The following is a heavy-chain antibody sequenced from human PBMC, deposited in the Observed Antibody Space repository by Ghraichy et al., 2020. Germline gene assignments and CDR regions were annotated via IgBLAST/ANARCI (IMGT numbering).Heavy chain of an antibody. Sequence: GGSLRLSCAASGFTFSDHYMDWVRQAPGKGLEWVGRTRNKANSYTTEYAASVKGRFTISRDDSKNSLYLQMNSLKTEDTAVYYCARDGVRALEYWGQGTLVTVSS. CDR1: GFTFSDHY. D-gene: IGHD1-26*01. V-gene: IGHV3-72*01. CDR2: TRNKANSYTT. CDR3: ARDGVRALEY. J-gene: IGHJ4*02.